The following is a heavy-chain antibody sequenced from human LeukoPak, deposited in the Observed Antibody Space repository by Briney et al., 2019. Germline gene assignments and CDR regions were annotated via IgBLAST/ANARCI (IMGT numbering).Heavy chain of an antibody. Sequence: GGSLRLSCAASGFTFSSYAMSWVRQAPGEGLGWVSAISGSGGSTYYADCGKGLFPLSRDHAKNSLYLQMNSLRAEDTAVYYCAREDTAMVIPFDYWGQGTLVTVSS. V-gene: IGHV3-23*01. D-gene: IGHD5-18*01. CDR3: AREDTAMVIPFDY. J-gene: IGHJ4*02. CDR1: GFTFSSYA. CDR2: ISGSGGST.